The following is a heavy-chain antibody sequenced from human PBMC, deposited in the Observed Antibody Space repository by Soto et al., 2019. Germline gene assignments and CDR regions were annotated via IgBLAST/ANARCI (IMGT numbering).Heavy chain of an antibody. Sequence: PGGSLRLSCAASGFTFSSYGMHWVRQAPGKGLEWVAVISYDGFNKYYSDSVKGRFTISRDNSKNTLYMQMNSLRTEDTAVYYCARDSDGYNFSPNFDYWGQGTLVTVSS. D-gene: IGHD5-12*01. CDR3: ARDSDGYNFSPNFDY. CDR2: ISYDGFNK. J-gene: IGHJ4*02. CDR1: GFTFSSYG. V-gene: IGHV3-30*03.